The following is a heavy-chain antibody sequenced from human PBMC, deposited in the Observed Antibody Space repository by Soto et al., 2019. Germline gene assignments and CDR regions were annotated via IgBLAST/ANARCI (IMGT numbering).Heavy chain of an antibody. Sequence: QVLLVQSGAEVTRPGASVKVSCKASGYTFTSYYMHWVRQAPGQGLEWMAMINPSGGRTKYAQIFQGRVTLTRDTSTGTVDMELSSITSEDTAIYYCARGPSCGGDCYLFDYWGQGTQVTVSS. CDR1: GYTFTSYY. V-gene: IGHV1-46*01. D-gene: IGHD2-21*02. CDR3: ARGPSCGGDCYLFDY. J-gene: IGHJ4*02. CDR2: INPSGGRT.